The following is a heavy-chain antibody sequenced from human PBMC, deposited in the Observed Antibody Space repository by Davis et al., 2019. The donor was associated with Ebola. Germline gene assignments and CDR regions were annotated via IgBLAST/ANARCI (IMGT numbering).Heavy chain of an antibody. CDR3: ARQSSSSRGDY. CDR1: GGSISSSSYY. Sequence: MPSETLSLTCTLPGGSISSSSYYWGWIRQPPGTGLEWIGSIYYSGSTYYNPSLKSRVTISVDTSKNQFSLKLSSVTAADTAVYYCARQSSSSRGDYWGQGILVTVSS. D-gene: IGHD2-2*01. CDR2: IYYSGST. J-gene: IGHJ4*02. V-gene: IGHV4-39*01.